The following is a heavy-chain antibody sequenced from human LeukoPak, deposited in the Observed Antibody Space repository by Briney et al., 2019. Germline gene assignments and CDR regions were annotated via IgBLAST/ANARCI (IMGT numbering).Heavy chain of an antibody. Sequence: ASVKVSCKASGYTFTSYYIHWVRQAPGQGLGWVGIINPSGGSTSYAQKFQGRVTMTRDTSTTTVYMELSSLRSEDTAVYYCARGYYDSSGYYYGLTEYFQHWGQGTLVTVSS. D-gene: IGHD3-22*01. CDR1: GYTFTSYY. V-gene: IGHV1-46*01. CDR3: ARGYYDSSGYYYGLTEYFQH. J-gene: IGHJ1*01. CDR2: INPSGGST.